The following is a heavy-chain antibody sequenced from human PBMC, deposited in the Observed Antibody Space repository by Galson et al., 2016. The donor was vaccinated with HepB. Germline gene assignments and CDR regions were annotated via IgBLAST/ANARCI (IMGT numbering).Heavy chain of an antibody. J-gene: IGHJ3*01. Sequence: SLRLSCAASGISFSSYAMSWVRQAPGKGLEWVSAIRGSGGTTYYADSVKGRFTLSRDNAKNSLYLQMHSLRPEDTAVYYCARDLSPSYADNWYDALDLWGQGTLVTVSS. CDR3: ARDLSPSYADNWYDALDL. D-gene: IGHD2-2*01. CDR1: GISFSSYA. CDR2: IRGSGGTT. V-gene: IGHV3-23*01.